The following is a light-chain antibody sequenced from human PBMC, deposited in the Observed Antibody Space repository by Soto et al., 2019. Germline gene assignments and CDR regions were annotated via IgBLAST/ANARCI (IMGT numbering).Light chain of an antibody. CDR1: QSISSW. V-gene: IGKV1-5*03. Sequence: DIQMTQSPSTLSASVGDRVTITCRANQSISSWLAWYQRRPGKAPRLLISKASSLESGVPSRFSGGGFGTEFTLTISSLQPDDFATQYCQQYYSRVTFGQGTTVEIK. J-gene: IGKJ1*01. CDR2: KAS. CDR3: QQYYSRVT.